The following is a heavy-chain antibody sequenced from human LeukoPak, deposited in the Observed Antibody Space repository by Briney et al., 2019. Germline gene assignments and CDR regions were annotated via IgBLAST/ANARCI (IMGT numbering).Heavy chain of an antibody. CDR1: GFSFSGYW. D-gene: IGHD3-3*01. Sequence: PGGSLRLSCAGSGFSFSGYWMSWVRQAPGKGLEWVANIKQDDSEKYYVDSVKGRFTISRDNARHSLYLQMNSLRAEDTAVYYCARDQRDYDFWSGSNYFYYYMDVWGEGTTVTVSS. CDR2: IKQDDSEK. CDR3: ARDQRDYDFWSGSNYFYYYMDV. V-gene: IGHV3-7*01. J-gene: IGHJ6*03.